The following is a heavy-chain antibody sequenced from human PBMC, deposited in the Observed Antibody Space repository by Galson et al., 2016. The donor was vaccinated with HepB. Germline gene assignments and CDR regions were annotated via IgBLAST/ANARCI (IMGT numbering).Heavy chain of an antibody. V-gene: IGHV4-34*01. Sequence: SETLSLTCGVNGGSFTAYYWSWIRQPPGKGLEWIWEINHSGGTKYNPSLKSRVTLSVDSSKNQFSLKLTSMTAADTAVYYCARVEVAATNWFDPWGQGTLVTVSS. CDR2: INHSGGT. J-gene: IGHJ5*02. CDR3: ARVEVAATNWFDP. D-gene: IGHD2-15*01. CDR1: GGSFTAYY.